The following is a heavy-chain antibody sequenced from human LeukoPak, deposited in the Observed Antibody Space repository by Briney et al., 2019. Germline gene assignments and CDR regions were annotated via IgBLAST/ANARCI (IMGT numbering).Heavy chain of an antibody. D-gene: IGHD1-1*01. V-gene: IGHV4-39*01. J-gene: IGHJ4*02. CDR2: IFHDGTT. CDR3: ARRVVAGTTVGF. CDR1: GGPINSPNSY. Sequence: SETLSLTCTVSGGPINSPNSYWGWIRQPPGKGLEWTGSIFHDGTTYYSPSLKSRVTVSVDTSLNQFSLSLMSMTAADTAVYYCARRVVAGTTVGFWGQGNLVTVSS.